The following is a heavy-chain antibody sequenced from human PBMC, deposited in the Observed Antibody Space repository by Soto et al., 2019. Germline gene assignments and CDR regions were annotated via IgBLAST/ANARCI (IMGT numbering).Heavy chain of an antibody. D-gene: IGHD6-19*01. J-gene: IGHJ4*02. Sequence: SLKISCAASGFSFSSYGMQWVRQAPGKGLEWVAVISYDGSNKYYADSVKDRFTISRDNSKKTLYLQMNSLRADDTAVYYCVAGQYFFDYCGQGTLVTVAS. V-gene: IGHV3-30*03. CDR2: ISYDGSNK. CDR3: VAGQYFFDY. CDR1: GFSFSSYG.